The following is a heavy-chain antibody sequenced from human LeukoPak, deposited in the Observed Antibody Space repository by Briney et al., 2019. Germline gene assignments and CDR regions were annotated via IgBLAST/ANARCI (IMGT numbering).Heavy chain of an antibody. J-gene: IGHJ4*02. CDR1: GGSISSSSYF. Sequence: PSETLSLTCTVSGGSISSSSYFWGWIRQPPGKGLEWIGEINHSGSTNYNPSLKSRVTISVDTSKNQFSLKLSSVTAADTAVYYCARGGSSSWSDLDYWGQGTLVTVSS. D-gene: IGHD6-13*01. V-gene: IGHV4-39*07. CDR3: ARGGSSSWSDLDY. CDR2: INHSGST.